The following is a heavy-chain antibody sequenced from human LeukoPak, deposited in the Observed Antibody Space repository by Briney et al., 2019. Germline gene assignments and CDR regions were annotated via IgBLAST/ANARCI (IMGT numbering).Heavy chain of an antibody. Sequence: PGGSLRLSCAASGFTFDGYGMYWVRQAPGKGLEWVSGITWNSDDMAYADSVEGRFTISRDSAKNCLYLQMNSLRVEDTALYYCTKVTDWRTGFDYWGQGTLVTVSS. CDR2: ITWNSDDM. D-gene: IGHD3-9*01. CDR1: GFTFDGYG. CDR3: TKVTDWRTGFDY. V-gene: IGHV3-9*01. J-gene: IGHJ4*02.